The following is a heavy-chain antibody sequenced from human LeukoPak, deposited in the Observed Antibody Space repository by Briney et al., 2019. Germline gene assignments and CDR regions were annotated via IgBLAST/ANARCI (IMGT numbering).Heavy chain of an antibody. D-gene: IGHD3-22*01. CDR3: ARDYYDSRGEAFDI. V-gene: IGHV4-59*11. CDR2: INYSGTT. CDR1: GGSIGSHY. Sequence: PSETLSLTCTVSGGSIGSHYWSWIRQPPGEGLEWIGYINYSGTTSYNPSLKSRVTISVDTSKNQFSLKLSSVTAADTAVYYCARDYYDSRGEAFDIWGLGTMVTVSS. J-gene: IGHJ3*02.